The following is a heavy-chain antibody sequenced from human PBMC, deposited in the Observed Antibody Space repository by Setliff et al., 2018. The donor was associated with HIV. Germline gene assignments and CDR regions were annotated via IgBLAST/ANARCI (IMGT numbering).Heavy chain of an antibody. D-gene: IGHD5-12*01. J-gene: IGHJ4*02. Sequence: SETLSLTCTVSGGSISSGSYYWSWIRQPAGKGLEWIGRFYTSGSTNYNPSLKSRVTMSVDTSKNQFSLRLSSVTAADTAVYYCARKHLANVFDCWGQGTLVTVSS. CDR3: ARKHLANVFDC. CDR2: FYTSGST. V-gene: IGHV4-61*02. CDR1: GGSISSGSYY.